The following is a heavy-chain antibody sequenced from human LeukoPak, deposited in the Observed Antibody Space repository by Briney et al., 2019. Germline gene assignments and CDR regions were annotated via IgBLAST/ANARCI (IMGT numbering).Heavy chain of an antibody. Sequence: GGSLRLSCAASGFTFSSYAMSWVRQAPGKGLEWVSGISGSTYYADSVRGRFNISRDNSKNTLYLQMNSLRAEDTAVYYCATRTYSSGWYTFDYWGQGTLVTVSS. V-gene: IGHV3-23*01. CDR3: ATRTYSSGWYTFDY. D-gene: IGHD6-19*01. J-gene: IGHJ4*02. CDR2: ISGST. CDR1: GFTFSSYA.